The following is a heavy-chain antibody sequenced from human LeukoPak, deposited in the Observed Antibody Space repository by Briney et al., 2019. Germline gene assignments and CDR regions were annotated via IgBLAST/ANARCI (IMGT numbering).Heavy chain of an antibody. CDR1: GFGFSRYW. CDR2: IYRDGSTT. V-gene: IGHV3-74*01. CDR3: TRHVPNSGYANFDY. J-gene: IGHJ4*02. D-gene: IGHD5-12*01. Sequence: PGGSLRLSCAASGFGFSRYWMHWVRQAPGTGLKWVSRIYRDGSTTDYADSVKGRFSISRDNSKNTLYLDMNSLKTEDTAVYYCTRHVPNSGYANFDYWGQGTLVTVSS.